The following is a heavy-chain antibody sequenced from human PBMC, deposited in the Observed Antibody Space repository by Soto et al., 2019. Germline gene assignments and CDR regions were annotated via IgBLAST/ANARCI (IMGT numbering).Heavy chain of an antibody. CDR2: INPDGSEK. CDR1: GFTFSRHW. J-gene: IGHJ4*02. V-gene: IGHV3-7*04. CDR3: ARGDSSSPLFEDYFDY. D-gene: IGHD6-13*01. Sequence: PGGSLRLSCAASGFTFSRHWVTWVRQAPGKGLEWVANINPDGSEKFSVDSVKGRFTISRDNAKNSLYLQMNSLRAEDTAVYFCARGDSSSPLFEDYFDYWGQGALVTVSS.